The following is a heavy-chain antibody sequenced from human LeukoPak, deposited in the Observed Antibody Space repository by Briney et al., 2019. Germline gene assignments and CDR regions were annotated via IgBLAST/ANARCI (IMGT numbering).Heavy chain of an antibody. CDR2: ISAYNGNT. J-gene: IGHJ3*02. CDR3: ARDQTSTYYYDSSGYYRPDAFDI. V-gene: IGHV1-18*01. D-gene: IGHD3-22*01. Sequence: ASVKVSCKASGYTFTSYGISWVRQAPGQGLEWMGWISAYNGNTNYAQKLQGRVTMTTDTSTSTAYMELRSLRSDDTAVYYCARDQTSTYYYDSSGYYRPDAFDIWGQGTMVTVSS. CDR1: GYTFTSYG.